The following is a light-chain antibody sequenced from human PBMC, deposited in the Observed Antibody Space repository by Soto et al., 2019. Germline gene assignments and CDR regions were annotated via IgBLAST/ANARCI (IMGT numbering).Light chain of an antibody. Sequence: DIQMTQSPSSLSASVGDRVTITCRASQSISSYLNWYQQKTGKAPKLLIYAASSLQSGVPSRFSGSGSWTDFTLTISSLQPEDFATYYCQQSYSTLSLGFGGGTKVEIK. CDR1: QSISSY. CDR3: QQSYSTLSLG. J-gene: IGKJ4*01. V-gene: IGKV1-39*01. CDR2: AAS.